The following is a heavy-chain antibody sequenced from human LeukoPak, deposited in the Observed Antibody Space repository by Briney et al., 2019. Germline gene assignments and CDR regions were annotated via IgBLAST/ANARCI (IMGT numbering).Heavy chain of an antibody. D-gene: IGHD3-3*01. CDR3: ARRFGDYDFWSGYYFPVDDY. CDR2: ISAYNGNT. V-gene: IGHV1-18*01. Sequence: GASVKVSCKASGYTFTSYGISWVRQAPGQGLEWMGWISAYNGNTNYAQKPQGRVTMTTDTSTSTAYMELRSLRSDDTAVYYCARRFGDYDFWSGYYFPVDDYWGQGTLVTASS. CDR1: GYTFTSYG. J-gene: IGHJ4*02.